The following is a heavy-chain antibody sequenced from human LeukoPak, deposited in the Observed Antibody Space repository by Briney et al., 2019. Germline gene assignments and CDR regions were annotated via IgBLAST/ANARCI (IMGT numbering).Heavy chain of an antibody. CDR1: GYTFTGYY. CDR2: INPNSGGT. Sequence: ASVKVSCKASGYTFTGYYMHWVRQASGQGLEWMGWINPNSGGTKYAQKFQGRVTMTRDTSISTAYMDLSRLRSDDTAVYYCAREPTLGYSFDYWGQGTLVTVSS. D-gene: IGHD5-18*01. V-gene: IGHV1-2*02. J-gene: IGHJ4*02. CDR3: AREPTLGYSFDY.